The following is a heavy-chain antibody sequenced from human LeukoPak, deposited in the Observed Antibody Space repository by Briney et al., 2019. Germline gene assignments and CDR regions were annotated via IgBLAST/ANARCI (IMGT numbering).Heavy chain of an antibody. CDR2: INHSGST. CDR3: ASGEN. CDR1: GGSFSGYY. V-gene: IGHV4-34*01. J-gene: IGHJ4*02. Sequence: SETLSLTCAVYGGSFSGYYWSWIRQPPGKGLEWIGEINHSGSTNYHPSLKSRVTISVDTSKNQFSLKLSSVTAADTAVYYCASGENWGQGTQVTVSS.